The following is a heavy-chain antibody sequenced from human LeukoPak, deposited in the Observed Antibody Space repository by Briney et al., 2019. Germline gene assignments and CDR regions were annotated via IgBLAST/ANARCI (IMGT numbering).Heavy chain of an antibody. Sequence: GGSLRLSCAASGFILNDYGMHWVRQAPGKGLEWVADIWFDKNQHFADSVKGRFAISRDNSKNTVYLQINSMRAEDTAVYYCARDRHCVNGVCHSPPGMDVWGQGTTVTVSS. V-gene: IGHV3-33*01. J-gene: IGHJ6*02. D-gene: IGHD2-8*01. CDR1: GFILNDYG. CDR3: ARDRHCVNGVCHSPPGMDV. CDR2: IWFDKNQ.